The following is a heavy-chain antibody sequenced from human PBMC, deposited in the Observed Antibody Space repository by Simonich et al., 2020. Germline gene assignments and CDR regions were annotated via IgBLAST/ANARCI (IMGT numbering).Heavy chain of an antibody. Sequence: QVQLQQWGAGLLKPSETLSLTCAVYGWSFSGYYWSWIRQPPWKGLECIGEINQSGSNNYNPSRKNRVTISGDTSKNQVSLKLSSVTAADTAVYYCARHLQLGPFDYWGQGTLVTVSS. CDR3: ARHLQLGPFDY. D-gene: IGHD1-1*01. CDR2: INQSGSN. J-gene: IGHJ4*02. V-gene: IGHV4-34*01. CDR1: GWSFSGYY.